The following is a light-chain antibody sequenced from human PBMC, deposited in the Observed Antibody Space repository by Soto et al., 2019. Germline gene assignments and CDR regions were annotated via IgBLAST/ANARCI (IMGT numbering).Light chain of an antibody. CDR3: QQSYGTPNT. V-gene: IGKV1-39*01. CDR2: AAS. CDR1: RSISSY. J-gene: IGKJ2*01. Sequence: DIQMTQSPSSLSASVGDRVIITCRTSRSISSYLNWYQQKPGKAPRLLIYAASSLQSGVPSRFSGGGSGTYFSLTISSLQPEDFATYYCQQSYGTPNTFGQGTKLEIK.